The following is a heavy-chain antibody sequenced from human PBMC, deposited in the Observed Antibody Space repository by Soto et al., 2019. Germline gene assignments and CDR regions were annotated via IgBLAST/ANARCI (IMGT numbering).Heavy chain of an antibody. CDR3: ARDYGDYDFWSGPPNWFDP. D-gene: IGHD3-3*01. CDR2: IIPIFGTA. J-gene: IGHJ5*02. V-gene: IGHV1-69*13. CDR1: GGTFSSYA. Sequence: VKVSCKASGGTFSSYAISWVRQAPGQGLEWMGGIIPIFGTANYAQKSQGRVTITADESTSTAYMELSSLRSEDTAVYYCARDYGDYDFWSGPPNWFDPWGQGTLVTVSS.